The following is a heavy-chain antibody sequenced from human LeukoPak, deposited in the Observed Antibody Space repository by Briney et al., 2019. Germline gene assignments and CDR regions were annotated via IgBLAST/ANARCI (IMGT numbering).Heavy chain of an antibody. CDR3: ARGPFFVVVPAAVGGFDP. J-gene: IGHJ5*02. V-gene: IGHV3-11*01. D-gene: IGHD2-2*01. CDR2: ISSSGSTI. Sequence: PGGSLRLSCAASGFTFSDYYMSWIRQAPGKGLEWVSYISSSGSTIYYADSVKGRFTISRDNAKNSLYLQMNSLRAEDTGVYYRARGPFFVVVPAAVGGFDPWGQGTLVTVSP. CDR1: GFTFSDYY.